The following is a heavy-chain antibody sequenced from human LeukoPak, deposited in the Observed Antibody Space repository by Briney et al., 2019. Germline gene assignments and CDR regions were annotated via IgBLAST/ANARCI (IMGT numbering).Heavy chain of an antibody. V-gene: IGHV3-30-3*01. J-gene: IGHJ1*01. CDR3: ARGPHSPIRDFWSGYDYFQH. CDR2: ISYDGSNK. CDR1: GFTFSDYW. D-gene: IGHD3-3*01. Sequence: QTGGSLRLSCAASGFTFSDYWMSWVRQAPGKGLEWVAVISYDGSNKYYADSVKGRFTISRDNSKNTLYLQMNSLRAEDTAVYYCARGPHSPIRDFWSGYDYFQHWGQGTLVTVSS.